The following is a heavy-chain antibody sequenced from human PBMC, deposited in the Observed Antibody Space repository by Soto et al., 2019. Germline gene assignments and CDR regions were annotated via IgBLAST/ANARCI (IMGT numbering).Heavy chain of an antibody. Sequence: QVQLQESGPGLVKPSQTLSLTCTVSGGSISSGGYYWSWIRQHPGKGLEWIGYIYYSGSTYYNPSLMSRVTISVDTSKNQFSLKLSSVTAADTALYYCARDPIYYYDSSGYYWGDAFDIWGQGTMVTVSS. D-gene: IGHD3-22*01. V-gene: IGHV4-31*03. CDR1: GGSISSGGYY. CDR3: ARDPIYYYDSSGYYWGDAFDI. CDR2: IYYSGST. J-gene: IGHJ3*02.